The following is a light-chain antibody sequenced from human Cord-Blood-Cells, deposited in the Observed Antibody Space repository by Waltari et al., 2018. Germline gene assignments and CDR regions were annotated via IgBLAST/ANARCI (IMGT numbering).Light chain of an antibody. V-gene: IGKV1-NL1*01. CDR1: QGISNS. CDR3: QQYYSTPT. CDR2: AAS. J-gene: IGKJ1*01. Sequence: DIHMTQSPSSLSASVGDRVTITCRASQGISNSLAWYQQKPGKAPKLLLYAASRLESGVPSRFSGSGSGTDYTLTISSLQPEDFATYYCQQYYSTPTFGQGTKVEIK.